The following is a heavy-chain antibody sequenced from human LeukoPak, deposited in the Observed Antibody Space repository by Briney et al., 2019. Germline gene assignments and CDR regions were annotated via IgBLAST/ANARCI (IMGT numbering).Heavy chain of an antibody. D-gene: IGHD3-22*01. J-gene: IGHJ4*02. V-gene: IGHV3-23*01. CDR1: GFTFSSYA. Sequence: PGGSLRLSCAASGFTFSSYAMSWVRQAPGKGLEWVSAISGSGGSTYYTDSVNGRFTISRDNSKNTLYLQMNSLRAEDTAVYYCAKGITYYYDSSGYYYVYWGQGTLVTVSS. CDR2: ISGSGGST. CDR3: AKGITYYYDSSGYYYVY.